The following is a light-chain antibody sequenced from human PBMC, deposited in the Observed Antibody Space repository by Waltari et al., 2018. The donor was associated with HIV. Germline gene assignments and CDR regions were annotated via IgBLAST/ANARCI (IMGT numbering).Light chain of an antibody. J-gene: IGLJ2*01. CDR1: SSDVGSYNL. V-gene: IGLV2-23*02. CDR3: CSYAIGGTFV. Sequence: QSALTQPASVSGSPGQSITMSCTGTSSDVGSYNLVSWYQQHPGTAPKLIIYEVNKRPPGLTNRFSVFKSGNTASLTITGLQAEDEADYHCCSYAIGGTFVFGGGTKVTVL. CDR2: EVN.